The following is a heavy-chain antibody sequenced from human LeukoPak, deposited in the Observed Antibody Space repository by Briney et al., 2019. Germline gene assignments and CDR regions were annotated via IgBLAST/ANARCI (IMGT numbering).Heavy chain of an antibody. D-gene: IGHD4-17*01. Sequence: GGSLGLSCAASGFTFNSFWMSWVRQAPGKGLEWVAAIKQDGSEKSYVGSVKGRFTISRDNAENSLYLQMDNLRVEDTAVYYCARASRGETTFLWGQGTLVTVSS. CDR2: IKQDGSEK. CDR1: GFTFNSFW. V-gene: IGHV3-7*01. J-gene: IGHJ4*02. CDR3: ARASRGETTFL.